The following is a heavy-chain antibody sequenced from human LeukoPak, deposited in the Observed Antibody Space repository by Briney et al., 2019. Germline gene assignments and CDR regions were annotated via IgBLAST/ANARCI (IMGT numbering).Heavy chain of an antibody. CDR1: GVSISSSNSY. D-gene: IGHD1-26*01. CDR2: IYYSGNT. CDR3: ARVAYSGTYSWFDP. J-gene: IGHJ5*02. Sequence: SETLSLTCTVSGVSISSSNSYWGWIRQPPGKGLEWIGSIYYSGNTYYNASLKSRVTISIDTSKNQFSLKLSSVTAADTAVYYCARVAYSGTYSWFDPWGQGSLVTVSS. V-gene: IGHV4-39*01.